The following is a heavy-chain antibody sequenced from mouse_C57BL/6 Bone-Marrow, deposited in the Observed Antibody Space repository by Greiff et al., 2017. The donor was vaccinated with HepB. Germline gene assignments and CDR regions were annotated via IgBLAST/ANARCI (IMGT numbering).Heavy chain of an antibody. D-gene: IGHD1-1*01. J-gene: IGHJ4*01. CDR2: IDPSDSYT. Sequence: QVQLQQPGAELVKPGASVKLSCKASGYTFTSYWMQWVKQRPGQGLEWIGEIDPSDSYTNYNEKFKSKATLTVDTSSSTAYMQLSSLTSEDSAVYYCARSLYYYGSSSYAMDYWGQGTSVTVSS. CDR1: GYTFTSYW. CDR3: ARSLYYYGSSSYAMDY. V-gene: IGHV1-50*01.